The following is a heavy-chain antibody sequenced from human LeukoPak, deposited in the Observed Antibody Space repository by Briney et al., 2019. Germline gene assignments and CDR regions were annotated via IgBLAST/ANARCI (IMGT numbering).Heavy chain of an antibody. J-gene: IGHJ6*02. D-gene: IGHD2-2*01. V-gene: IGHV1-8*02. Sequence: ASVKVSCKASGYSFSSYGINWVRQATGQGLEWMGWMNPNSGNTGYAQKFQGRVTMTRNTSISTAYMELSSLRSEDTAVYYCARGGFRVPAANYYYYGMDVWGQGTTVTVSS. CDR1: GYSFSSYG. CDR3: ARGGFRVPAANYYYYGMDV. CDR2: MNPNSGNT.